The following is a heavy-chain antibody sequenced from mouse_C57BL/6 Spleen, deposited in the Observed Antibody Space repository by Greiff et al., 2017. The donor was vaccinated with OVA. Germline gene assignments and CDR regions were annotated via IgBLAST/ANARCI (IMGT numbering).Heavy chain of an antibody. CDR2: IHPNSGST. CDR3: ARGGSNWDYFDY. CDR1: GYTFTSYW. D-gene: IGHD4-1*01. J-gene: IGHJ2*01. V-gene: IGHV1-64*01. Sequence: VQLQQPGAELVKPGASVKLSCKASGYTFTSYWMHWVKQRPGQGLEWIGMIHPNSGSTNYNEKFKSKATLTVDKSSSTAYMQLSSLTSEDSAVYYCARGGSNWDYFDYWGQGTTLTVSS.